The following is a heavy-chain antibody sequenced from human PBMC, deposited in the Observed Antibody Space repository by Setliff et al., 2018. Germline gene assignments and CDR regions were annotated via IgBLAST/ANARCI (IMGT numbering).Heavy chain of an antibody. J-gene: IGHJ3*02. D-gene: IGHD3-22*01. CDR3: ARDLDYQYYYDSSGRDAFDI. V-gene: IGHV1-69*05. CDR2: TIPIFGST. CDR1: GGTFSSYG. Sequence: GASVKVSCKASGGTFSSYGISWVRQAPGQGLEWMGGTIPIFGSTNYAQKFQGRVTMTTDTSTSTAYMELRSLRSDDTAVYYCARDLDYQYYYDSSGRDAFDIWGQGTMVTVSS.